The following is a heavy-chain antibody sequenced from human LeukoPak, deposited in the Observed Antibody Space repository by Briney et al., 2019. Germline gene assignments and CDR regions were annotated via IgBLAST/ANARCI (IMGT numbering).Heavy chain of an antibody. CDR1: GYTFTSYG. CDR3: ARAGCSSTSWTYYYGSGSYCHFDY. J-gene: IGHJ4*02. CDR2: ISAYNGNT. Sequence: GASVKVSCKASGYTFTSYGISWVRQAPGQGLEWMGWISAYNGNTNYAQKLQGRVTMTTDTSTSTAYMELRSLRSDDTAVYYCARAGCSSTSWTYYYGSGSYCHFDYWGQGTLVTVSS. V-gene: IGHV1-18*01. D-gene: IGHD3-10*01.